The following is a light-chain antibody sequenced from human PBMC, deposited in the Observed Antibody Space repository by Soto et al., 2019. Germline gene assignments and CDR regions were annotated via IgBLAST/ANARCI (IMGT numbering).Light chain of an antibody. CDR1: SSDVGGYNY. Sequence: QSALTQPASVSGSPGQSITISCTGTSSDVGGYNYVSWYQQHPGKAPKLMIYEVSNRPSGVSNRFSGSKSGNTASLTISGLQAEGEADYYCRSYTSSSTRVFGGGTEVTVL. CDR3: RSYTSSSTRV. J-gene: IGLJ3*02. CDR2: EVS. V-gene: IGLV2-14*01.